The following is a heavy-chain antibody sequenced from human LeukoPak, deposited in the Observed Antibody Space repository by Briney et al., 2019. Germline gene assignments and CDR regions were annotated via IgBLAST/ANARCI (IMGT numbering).Heavy chain of an antibody. J-gene: IGHJ6*03. CDR2: IYYSGST. CDR1: GGSISSSSYY. Sequence: SETLSLTCTVSGGSISSSSYYWGWIRQPPGKGLEWIGSIYYSGSTYYNPSLKSRVTISVDTSKNQFSLKLGSVTSADTAVYYCARLPPHYYGSGSYSYYYYYMDVWGKGTTVTVSS. V-gene: IGHV4-39*01. D-gene: IGHD3-10*01. CDR3: ARLPPHYYGSGSYSYYYYYMDV.